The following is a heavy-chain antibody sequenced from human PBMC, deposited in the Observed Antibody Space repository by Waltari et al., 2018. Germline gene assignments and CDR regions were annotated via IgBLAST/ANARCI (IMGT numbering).Heavy chain of an antibody. CDR3: AKGHWNFDYYGMDV. V-gene: IGHV3-23*01. J-gene: IGHJ6*02. Sequence: EVQLLESGGGLVQPGGSLRLSCAASGFTFSSYAMSWVRQAPGKGLEWVLAISGSGGSTYYADSVKGRLTISRDKSKNTLYLQMNSLRAEDTAVYYCAKGHWNFDYYGMDVWGQGTTVTVSS. D-gene: IGHD1-7*01. CDR2: ISGSGGST. CDR1: GFTFSSYA.